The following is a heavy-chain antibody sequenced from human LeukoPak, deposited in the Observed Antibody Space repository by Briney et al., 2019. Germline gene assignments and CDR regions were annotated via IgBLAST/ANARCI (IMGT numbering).Heavy chain of an antibody. D-gene: IGHD6-19*01. CDR1: GFTFSSYE. CDR2: ISSSGSTI. Sequence: GGSLRLSCAASGFTFSSYEMNWVRQAPGKGLEWVSYISSSGSTIYYADSVKGRFTISRDNAKNSLYLQMNSLRAEDTAVYYCARDRSTGSNFFFDYWGQGVLVTVSS. J-gene: IGHJ4*02. V-gene: IGHV3-48*03. CDR3: ARDRSTGSNFFFDY.